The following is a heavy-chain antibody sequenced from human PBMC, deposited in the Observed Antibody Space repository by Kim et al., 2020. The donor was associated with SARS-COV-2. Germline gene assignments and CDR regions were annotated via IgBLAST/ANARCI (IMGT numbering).Heavy chain of an antibody. CDR2: ISSSSSYI. J-gene: IGHJ6*02. CDR3: ARWGGVRGEGYYYYYGMDV. V-gene: IGHV3-21*01. Sequence: GGSLRLSCAASGFTFSSYSMNWVRQAPGKGLEWVSSISSSSSYIYYADSVKGRFTISRDNAKNSLYLQMNSLRAEDTAVYYCARWGGVRGEGYYYYYGMDVWGQGTTVTVSS. CDR1: GFTFSSYS. D-gene: IGHD3-10*01.